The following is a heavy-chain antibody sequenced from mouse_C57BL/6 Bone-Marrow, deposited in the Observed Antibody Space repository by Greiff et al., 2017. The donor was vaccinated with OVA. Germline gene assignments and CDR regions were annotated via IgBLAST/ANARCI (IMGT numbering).Heavy chain of an antibody. CDR3: ARGEDCYYDYFDY. CDR2: INPGRGGT. Sequence: QVQLQQSGAELVRPGTSVKVSCKASGYAFTNYLIEWVKQRPGQGLEWIGVINPGRGGTNYNEKFKGKATLTADKSSSTAYMQLSSLTSEDSAVYFCARGEDCYYDYFDYWGQGTTLTVSS. D-gene: IGHD2-3*01. CDR1: GYAFTNYL. V-gene: IGHV1-54*01. J-gene: IGHJ2*01.